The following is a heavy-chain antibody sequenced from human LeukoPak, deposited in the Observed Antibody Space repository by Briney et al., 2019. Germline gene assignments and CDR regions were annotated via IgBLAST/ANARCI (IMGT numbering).Heavy chain of an antibody. Sequence: GGSLRLSCAASGFTFSGSAMHWVRQASGKGLEWVGRTRSKANSYATAYAASVKGRFTISRDDSKNTAYLQMNSLKTEDTAVYYCTSGGYCSSTSCYGENWGQGTLVTVSS. CDR2: TRSKANSYAT. CDR3: TSGGYCSSTSCYGEN. J-gene: IGHJ4*02. CDR1: GFTFSGSA. V-gene: IGHV3-73*01. D-gene: IGHD2-2*01.